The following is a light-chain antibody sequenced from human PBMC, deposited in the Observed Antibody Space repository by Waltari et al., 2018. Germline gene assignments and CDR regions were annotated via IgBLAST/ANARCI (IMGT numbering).Light chain of an antibody. V-gene: IGLV1-40*01. Sequence: QSVLSQPPSVSGAPAQRATISCAGSSPNIGAGSGVHWDQHLPGTAPKLLRYANNNRPSGVPARFSGSKSGTSASLAITGLQAEDEADYYCLSYDNRLTGWVFGGGTKVTVL. CDR1: SPNIGAGSG. CDR2: ANN. CDR3: LSYDNRLTGWV. J-gene: IGLJ3*02.